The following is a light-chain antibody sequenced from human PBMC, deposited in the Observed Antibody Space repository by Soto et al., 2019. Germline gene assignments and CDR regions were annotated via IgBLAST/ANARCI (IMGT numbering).Light chain of an antibody. Sequence: EIVLTQSPATLSLSPGERATLSCRASQSVDSYLIWYQQKPGQAPRLLIYDVSKRATGIPVRFSGSGSGTDFTLTISSLEPDDVAIYYCQQHHNWPLTFGGGTKVEIK. J-gene: IGKJ4*01. CDR1: QSVDSY. CDR2: DVS. CDR3: QQHHNWPLT. V-gene: IGKV3-11*01.